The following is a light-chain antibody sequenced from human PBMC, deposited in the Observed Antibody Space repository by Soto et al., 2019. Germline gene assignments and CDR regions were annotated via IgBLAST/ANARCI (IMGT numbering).Light chain of an antibody. V-gene: IGKV3-15*01. CDR1: QSVSSN. CDR2: GAS. J-gene: IGKJ3*01. Sequence: EIGMTQSPATLSMSPGERGTLSCRASQSVSSNLAWYQQKPGQAPRLLIYGASTRATGIPARFSGSGSGTEFTLTLSSLQSEDFAVYYCQQYNNWPITFGPGTKVDI. CDR3: QQYNNWPIT.